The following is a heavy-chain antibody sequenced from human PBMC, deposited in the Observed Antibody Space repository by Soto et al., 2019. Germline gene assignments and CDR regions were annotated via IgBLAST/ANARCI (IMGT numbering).Heavy chain of an antibody. D-gene: IGHD3-22*01. CDR2: ISWDGGYT. CDR3: AKDIGVVVPLGMDV. V-gene: IGHV3-43*01. CDR1: GFTFDDDT. J-gene: IGHJ6*02. Sequence: PGGSLRLSCAASGFTFDDDTMHWVRQAPGKGLEWVSLISWDGGYTYYADSVKGRFTISRDNIKNSLYLQMNSLITEDTALYYCAKDIGVVVPLGMDVWGEGTKVTVAS.